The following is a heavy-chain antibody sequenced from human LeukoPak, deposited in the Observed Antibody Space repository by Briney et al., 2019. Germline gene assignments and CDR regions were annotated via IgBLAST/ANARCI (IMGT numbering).Heavy chain of an antibody. Sequence: GGSLRLSCAASGFTFSSYWMSWVRQAPGKGLEWVANIKQDGSEKYYVDSVKGRFTISRDNAKNSLYLQMNSLRAEDTAVYYCARDRPLLWFGELFHGMDVWGQGTTVTVSS. V-gene: IGHV3-7*01. D-gene: IGHD3-10*01. CDR2: IKQDGSEK. CDR3: ARDRPLLWFGELFHGMDV. J-gene: IGHJ6*02. CDR1: GFTFSSYW.